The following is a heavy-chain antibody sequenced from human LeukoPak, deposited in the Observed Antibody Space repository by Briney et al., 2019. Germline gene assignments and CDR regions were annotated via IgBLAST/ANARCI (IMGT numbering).Heavy chain of an antibody. Sequence: SETLSLTCTVSGGSISSSSYYWGWVRQPPGKGLEWIASIYYSGSTYYNPSLKSRVTISVDTSKNQFSLKLSSVTAADTAVYYCARMASNHESRGDFDCWGQGTLVTVSS. J-gene: IGHJ4*02. CDR3: ARMASNHESRGDFDC. D-gene: IGHD1-14*01. CDR1: GGSISSSSYY. CDR2: IYYSGST. V-gene: IGHV4-39*07.